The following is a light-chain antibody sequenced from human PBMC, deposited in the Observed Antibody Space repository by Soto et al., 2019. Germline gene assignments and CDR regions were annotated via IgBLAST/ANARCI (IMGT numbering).Light chain of an antibody. Sequence: DIQMTQSPSSLSASVGDRVTITCRASQSISSYLNWYQQKPGKAPKLLIYAASSLQSGVPSRFSGSGSGTEFTLTISSLQPEDFATDYCQQSYSRPLTFGGGTKVEIK. J-gene: IGKJ4*01. CDR1: QSISSY. CDR3: QQSYSRPLT. V-gene: IGKV1-39*01. CDR2: AAS.